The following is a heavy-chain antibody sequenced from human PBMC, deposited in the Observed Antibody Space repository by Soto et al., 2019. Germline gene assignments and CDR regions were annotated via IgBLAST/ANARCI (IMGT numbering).Heavy chain of an antibody. Sequence: GASVKVSCKASGGTFSSYAISWVRQAPGQGLEWMGGIIPIFGTANYAQKFQGRVTITADESTSTAYMELSSLRPEDTAVYYCARAPSITMASNWFDPWGQGTLVTVSS. CDR2: IIPIFGTA. CDR3: ARAPSITMASNWFDP. D-gene: IGHD3-10*01. CDR1: GGTFSSYA. J-gene: IGHJ5*02. V-gene: IGHV1-69*13.